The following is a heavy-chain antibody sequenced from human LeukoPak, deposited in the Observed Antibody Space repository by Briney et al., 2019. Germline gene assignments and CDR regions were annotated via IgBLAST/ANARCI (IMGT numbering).Heavy chain of an antibody. CDR1: GGSFSGYY. V-gene: IGHV4-34*01. CDR2: INHSVST. D-gene: IGHD1-7*01. J-gene: IGHJ4*02. Sequence: SETLSLTCAVYGGSFSGYYWSWIRKPQGKGLGWNGEINHSVSTNYNPTLKSRVTISVDTSKTQFSLKLSAVTGAGRAVYCCARLSSGSTGTTVDYWGQGTLVTVSS. CDR3: ARLSSGSTGTTVDY.